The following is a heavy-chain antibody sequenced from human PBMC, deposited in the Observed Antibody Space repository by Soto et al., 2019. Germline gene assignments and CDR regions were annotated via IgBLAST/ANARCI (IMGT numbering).Heavy chain of an antibody. CDR1: GDSLRNHY. Sequence: SETLSLTCSVSGDSLRNHYWSWIRQPPGSRLEWLGHIFYSGDTSSYNPSLKSRVSMSVDTSKNQFSLKLSSVTAADTAVYYCARRYSSAFDIWGQGTMVTVSS. CDR3: ARRYSSAFDI. J-gene: IGHJ3*02. V-gene: IGHV4-59*08. D-gene: IGHD6-13*01. CDR2: IFYSGDT.